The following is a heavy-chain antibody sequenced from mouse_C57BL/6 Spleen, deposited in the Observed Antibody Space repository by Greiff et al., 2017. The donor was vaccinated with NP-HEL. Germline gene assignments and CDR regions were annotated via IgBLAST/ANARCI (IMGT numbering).Heavy chain of an antibody. CDR2: ISDGGSYT. J-gene: IGHJ2*01. Sequence: EVMLVESGGGLVKPGGSLKLSCAASGFTFSSYAMSWVRQTPEKRLEWVATISDGGSYTYYPDNVKGRFTISRDNAKNNLYLQMSHLKSEDTAMYYCARYGYGFDYGGQGTTLTVSS. CDR3: ARYGYGFDY. V-gene: IGHV5-4*03. D-gene: IGHD2-2*01. CDR1: GFTFSSYA.